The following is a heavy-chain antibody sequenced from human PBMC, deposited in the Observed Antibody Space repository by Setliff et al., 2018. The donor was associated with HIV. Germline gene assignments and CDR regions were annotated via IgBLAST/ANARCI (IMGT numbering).Heavy chain of an antibody. V-gene: IGHV4-39*01. Sequence: SETLSLTCSVSGAPIDDASYYWAWIRQPPGKGLEWIGSIYFSERPYYNPSLRSRVTISVDTSKNQFSLKLTSVTAADTAVYYCARHHSSAPLRRWDNYYYMDVWGKGTTVTVSS. CDR2: IYFSERP. D-gene: IGHD6-19*01. J-gene: IGHJ6*03. CDR3: ARHHSSAPLRRWDNYYYMDV. CDR1: GAPIDDASYY.